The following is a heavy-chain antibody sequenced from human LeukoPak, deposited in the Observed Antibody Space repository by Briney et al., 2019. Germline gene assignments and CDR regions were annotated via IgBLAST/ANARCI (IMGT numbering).Heavy chain of an antibody. V-gene: IGHV4-4*07. CDR3: ARGGYYGSGNDFRFDP. CDR1: GGSISSYY. D-gene: IGHD3-10*01. CDR2: IYTSGST. Sequence: SETLSLTCTVSGGSISSYYWSWIRQPAGKGLEWIGRIYTSGSTNYNPSLKSRVTMSVDTSKNQFSLKLSSVTAADTAIYYCARGGYYGSGNDFRFDPWGQGTLVTVSS. J-gene: IGHJ5*02.